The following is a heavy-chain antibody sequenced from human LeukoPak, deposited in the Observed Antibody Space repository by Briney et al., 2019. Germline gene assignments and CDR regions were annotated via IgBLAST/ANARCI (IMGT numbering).Heavy chain of an antibody. D-gene: IGHD3-22*01. CDR1: GGSISSGGYY. CDR2: IYYSGST. CDR3: ARDRRYYYDSSGFHI. J-gene: IGHJ3*02. Sequence: SETLSLTCTVSGGSISSGGYYWSWIRQHPGKGLEWIGYIYYSGSTYYNPSLKSRVTISVDTPKNQFSLKLSSVTAADTAVYYCARDRRYYYDSSGFHIWGQGTMVTVSS. V-gene: IGHV4-31*03.